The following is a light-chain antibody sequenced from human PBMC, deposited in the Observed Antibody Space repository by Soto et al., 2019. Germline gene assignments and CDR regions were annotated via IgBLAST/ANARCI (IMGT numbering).Light chain of an antibody. Sequence: EIVLTESPATLSLSPGERARLSCGASADVSSSYVAWYQQKSGLAPRLLIHDASSRATGIPDRFSGSKSGTEFTLTIRRLEPEDAAVYYCQQYGSSPITFGQGTRLEIK. J-gene: IGKJ5*01. CDR1: ADVSSSY. CDR3: QQYGSSPIT. V-gene: IGKV3D-20*01. CDR2: DAS.